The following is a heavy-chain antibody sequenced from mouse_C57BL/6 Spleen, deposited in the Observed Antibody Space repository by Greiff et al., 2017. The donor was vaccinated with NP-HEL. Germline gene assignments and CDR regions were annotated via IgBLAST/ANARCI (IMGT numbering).Heavy chain of an antibody. D-gene: IGHD2-4*01. CDR2: INPSTGGT. V-gene: IGHV1-42*01. J-gene: IGHJ2*01. CDR1: GYSFTGYY. Sequence: VQLQQSGPELVKPGASVKISCKASGYSFTGYYMNWVKQSPEKSLEWIGEINPSTGGTTYNQKFKAKATLTVDKSSSTAYMQLKSLTSEDSAVYYCARSSYDYDGYYFDYWGQGTTLTVSS. CDR3: ARSSYDYDGYYFDY.